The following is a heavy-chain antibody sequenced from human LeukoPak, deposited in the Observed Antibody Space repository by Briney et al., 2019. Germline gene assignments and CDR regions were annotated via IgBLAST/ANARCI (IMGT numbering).Heavy chain of an antibody. J-gene: IGHJ4*02. Sequence: PSETLSLTCAVYGGSFSGYYWSWIRQPPGKGLEWIGEINHSGSTNYNPSLKSRVTISVDTSKNQFSLKLSSVTAADTAVYYCARSSLGWYDILTGYYHRNPYYFDYWGQGTLVTVSS. D-gene: IGHD3-9*01. CDR2: INHSGST. V-gene: IGHV4-34*01. CDR1: GGSFSGYY. CDR3: ARSSLGWYDILTGYYHRNPYYFDY.